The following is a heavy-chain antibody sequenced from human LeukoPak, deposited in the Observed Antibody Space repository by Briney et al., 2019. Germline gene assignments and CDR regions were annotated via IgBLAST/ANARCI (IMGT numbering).Heavy chain of an antibody. Sequence: GGSLRLSCAASGFTFSSYSMNWGRQAPGMGLEWVSSISSSSSYIYYADSVKGRFTISRDNAKNSLYLQMNSLRAEDTAVYYCASMYDILTGYYPPVDYWGQGTPVTVSS. J-gene: IGHJ4*02. CDR1: GFTFSSYS. D-gene: IGHD3-9*01. V-gene: IGHV3-21*01. CDR2: ISSSSSYI. CDR3: ASMYDILTGYYPPVDY.